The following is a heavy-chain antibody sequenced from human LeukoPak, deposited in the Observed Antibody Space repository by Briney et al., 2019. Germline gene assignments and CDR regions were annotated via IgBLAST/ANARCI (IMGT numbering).Heavy chain of an antibody. J-gene: IGHJ4*02. CDR1: GYTFTGYY. Sequence: SVKVSCKASGYTFTGYYMHWVRQAPGQGLEWMGWIIPIFGTANYAQKFQGRVTITADESTSTAYMELSSLRSEDTAVYYCASTPGHCGGDCYSPSDYWGQGTLVTVSS. D-gene: IGHD2-21*01. V-gene: IGHV1-69*13. CDR3: ASTPGHCGGDCYSPSDY. CDR2: IIPIFGTA.